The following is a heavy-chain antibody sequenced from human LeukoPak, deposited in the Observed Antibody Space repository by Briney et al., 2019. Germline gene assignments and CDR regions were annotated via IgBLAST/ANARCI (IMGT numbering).Heavy chain of an antibody. CDR2: ISWNSGSI. V-gene: IGHV3-9*01. Sequence: PGGSLRLSCAASGFTFDDYAMHWVRHAPGKGLEWVSGISWNSGSIGYADSVKGRFTISRDNAKNSLYLQMNSLRAEDTALYYCAKDIVATISGGDAFDIWGQGTMVTVSS. J-gene: IGHJ3*02. CDR3: AKDIVATISGGDAFDI. D-gene: IGHD5-12*01. CDR1: GFTFDDYA.